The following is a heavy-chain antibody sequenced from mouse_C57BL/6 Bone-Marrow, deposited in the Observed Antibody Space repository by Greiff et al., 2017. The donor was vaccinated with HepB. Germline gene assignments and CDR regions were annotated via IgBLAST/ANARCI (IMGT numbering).Heavy chain of an antibody. Sequence: EVQLVESGGGLVQSGRSLRLSCATSGFTFSDFYMEWVRQAPGKGLEWIAASRNKANDYTTEYSASVKGRFIVSRDTSQSILYLQMNALRAEDTAIYYCARDEGGYLYYFDYWGQGTTLTVSS. CDR2: SRNKANDYTT. V-gene: IGHV7-1*01. CDR3: ARDEGGYLYYFDY. J-gene: IGHJ2*01. CDR1: GFTFSDFY. D-gene: IGHD2-3*01.